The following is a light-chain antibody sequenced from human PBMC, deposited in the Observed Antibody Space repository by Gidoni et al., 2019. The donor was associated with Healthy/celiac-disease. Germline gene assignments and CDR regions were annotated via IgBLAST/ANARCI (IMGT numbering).Light chain of an antibody. Sequence: DIQMTQSPSTLSASVGDRVTITCRASQSISSWLAWYQQKPGKAPKLLIYKASSLESGVPSRFSGSGSGTEFTLTISSLQPDDFATYDCQQYNSYLFGPGTKVDIK. CDR3: QQYNSYL. J-gene: IGKJ3*01. CDR2: KAS. V-gene: IGKV1-5*03. CDR1: QSISSW.